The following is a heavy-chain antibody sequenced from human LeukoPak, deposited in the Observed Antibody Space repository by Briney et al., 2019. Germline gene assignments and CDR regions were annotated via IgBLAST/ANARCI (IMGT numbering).Heavy chain of an antibody. CDR3: ARDFLPTMVRANWFDP. Sequence: ASVKVSCKASGYTFTNYDFNWMRQATGQGLEWMGWMNPNSGSTGYVQKFQGRVTMTTDTSTSTAYMELRSLRSDDTAVYYCARDFLPTMVRANWFDPWGQGTLVTVSS. CDR2: MNPNSGST. D-gene: IGHD3-10*01. J-gene: IGHJ5*02. CDR1: GYTFTNYD. V-gene: IGHV1-8*01.